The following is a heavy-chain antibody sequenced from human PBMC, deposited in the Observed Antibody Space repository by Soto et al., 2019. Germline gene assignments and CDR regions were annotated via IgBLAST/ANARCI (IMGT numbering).Heavy chain of an antibody. CDR2: IIPIFGTA. Sequence: ASVKVSCKASGGTFSSYAISWVRQAPGQGLEWMGGIIPIFGTANYAQKFQGRVTITADESTSTAYMELSSLRSEDTAVYYCARGKRDVVVTAILPYYYYYGMDVWGQGTTVTVSS. D-gene: IGHD2-21*02. CDR3: ARGKRDVVVTAILPYYYYYGMDV. CDR1: GGTFSSYA. V-gene: IGHV1-69*13. J-gene: IGHJ6*02.